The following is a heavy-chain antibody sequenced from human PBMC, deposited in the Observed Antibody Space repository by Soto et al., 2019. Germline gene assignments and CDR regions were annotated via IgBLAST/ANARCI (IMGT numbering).Heavy chain of an antibody. CDR1: GGSFSGYY. D-gene: IGHD2-21*01. Sequence: QVQLQQWGAGLLKPSETLSLNCAVYGGSFSGYYWSWIRQPPGKGLEWIGEINHRGSINYNPSLNSRVNRTVDTSKNQFSLKLNPVTAADTAVFYCARGSRISIPAASGRDYYYHGLDVWGQGTAVTVSS. V-gene: IGHV4-34*01. CDR3: ARGSRISIPAASGRDYYYHGLDV. J-gene: IGHJ6*02. CDR2: INHRGSI.